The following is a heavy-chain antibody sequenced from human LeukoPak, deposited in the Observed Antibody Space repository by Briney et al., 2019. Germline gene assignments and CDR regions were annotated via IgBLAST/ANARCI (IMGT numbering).Heavy chain of an antibody. Sequence: PSETLSLTCTVSGASVSSGSYSWNWIRQPPGKGLEWIGYMFYRGSTNYNPSLKSRVTISVDSSKNQFSLNLSSVTAADTAVYYCARDQTGYGPIDYWGQGTLVTVSS. CDR2: MFYRGST. CDR3: ARDQTGYGPIDY. V-gene: IGHV4-61*01. D-gene: IGHD3-9*01. CDR1: GASVSSGSYS. J-gene: IGHJ4*02.